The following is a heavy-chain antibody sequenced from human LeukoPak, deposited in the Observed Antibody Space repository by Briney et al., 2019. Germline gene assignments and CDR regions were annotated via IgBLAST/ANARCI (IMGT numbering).Heavy chain of an antibody. CDR2: ISGSGGST. CDR3: AKASRRGYYYYGMDV. V-gene: IGHV3-23*01. J-gene: IGHJ6*02. Sequence: GGSLRLSCAASGFTFSSYAMSWVRQAPGKGVEWVSAISGSGGSTYYADSVKGRFTISRDNSKNTLYLQMNSLRAEDTAVYYCAKASRRGYYYYGMDVWGQGTTVTVSS. D-gene: IGHD3-16*01. CDR1: GFTFSSYA.